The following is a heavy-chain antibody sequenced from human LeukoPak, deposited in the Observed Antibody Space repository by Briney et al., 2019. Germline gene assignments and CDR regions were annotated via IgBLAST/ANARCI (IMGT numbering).Heavy chain of an antibody. J-gene: IGHJ4*02. CDR2: ISGSGGST. CDR1: GFTFSSYA. D-gene: IGHD3-10*01. V-gene: IGHV3-23*01. Sequence: GGSLRLSCAASGFTFSSYAMSCVRQAPGKGLEWVSAISGSGGSTYYADSVKGRFTISRDNSKNTLYLQMDSLRAEDTAVYYCAKDWFGELLPAFDYCGQGTLVTVSS. CDR3: AKDWFGELLPAFDY.